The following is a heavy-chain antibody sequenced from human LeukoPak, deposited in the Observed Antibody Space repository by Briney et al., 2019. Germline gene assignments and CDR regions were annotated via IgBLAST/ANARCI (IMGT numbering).Heavy chain of an antibody. CDR1: GGSISNYY. CDR3: ARHDAGKWLPYFDY. J-gene: IGHJ4*02. V-gene: IGHV4-59*08. D-gene: IGHD6-19*01. Sequence: SETLSLTCTVSGGSISNYYRSWIRQAPGKGLEWVGSIYYSGSTNYNPSLKSRVTISVDTSKNQFSLKLSSVTAADTAVYYCARHDAGKWLPYFDYWGRGTLVTISS. CDR2: IYYSGST.